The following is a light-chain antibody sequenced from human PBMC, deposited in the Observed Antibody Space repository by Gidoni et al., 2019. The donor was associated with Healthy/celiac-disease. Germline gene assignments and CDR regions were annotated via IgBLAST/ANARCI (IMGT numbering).Light chain of an antibody. Sequence: EIVMTQSPATLSVSPGERATLSCRASQSVTSNLAWYQQKPGQAPRLLIYGASTRATGIPARCSGSGSGTEFTLTISSLQSEEFAVYYCQQYKKRRTFGQGTKVEIK. CDR2: GAS. CDR3: QQYKKRRT. J-gene: IGKJ1*01. CDR1: QSVTSN. V-gene: IGKV3-15*01.